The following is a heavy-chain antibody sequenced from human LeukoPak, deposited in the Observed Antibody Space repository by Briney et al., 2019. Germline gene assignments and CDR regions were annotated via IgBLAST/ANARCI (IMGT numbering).Heavy chain of an antibody. CDR3: TRDRRGLTSMLFGMDF. V-gene: IGHV1-18*01. Sequence: ASVKVSCKASGYTFTSYGISWVRQAPGQGLEWMGWISAYNGNTNYAQKFQGRVTMTTDTSTNTAYMKLRSLRSDDTAIYYCTRDRRGLTSMLFGMDFWGQGTLVTVSS. J-gene: IGHJ4*02. D-gene: IGHD5-18*01. CDR2: ISAYNGNT. CDR1: GYTFTSYG.